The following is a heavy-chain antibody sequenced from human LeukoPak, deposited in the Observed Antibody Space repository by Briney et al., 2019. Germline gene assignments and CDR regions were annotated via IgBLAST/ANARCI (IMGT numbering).Heavy chain of an antibody. CDR2: FDPEDGET. D-gene: IGHD2-8*01. V-gene: IGHV1-24*01. CDR3: ATLGVYNWFDP. J-gene: IGHJ5*02. Sequence: ASVKVSCKASGYTFTSYGISWVRQAPGQGLEWMGGFDPEDGETIYAQKFQGRVTMTEDTSTDTAYMELSSLRSEDTAVYYCATLGVYNWFDPWGQGTLVTVSS. CDR1: GYTFTSYG.